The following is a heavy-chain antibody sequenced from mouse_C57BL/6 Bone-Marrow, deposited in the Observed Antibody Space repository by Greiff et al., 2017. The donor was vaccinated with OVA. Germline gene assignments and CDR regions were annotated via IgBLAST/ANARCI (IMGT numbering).Heavy chain of an antibody. CDR2: IDPETGGT. V-gene: IGHV1-15*01. J-gene: IGHJ4*01. CDR3: TRGCSNYYAMDY. D-gene: IGHD2-5*01. CDR1: GYTFTDYE. Sequence: VQLQQSGAELVRPGASVTLSCKASGYTFTDYEMHWVKQTPGHGLEWIGAIDPETGGTAYNQKFKGKAILTADKSSSTAYMELRSLTSEDSAVYYCTRGCSNYYAMDYWGQGTSVTVTS.